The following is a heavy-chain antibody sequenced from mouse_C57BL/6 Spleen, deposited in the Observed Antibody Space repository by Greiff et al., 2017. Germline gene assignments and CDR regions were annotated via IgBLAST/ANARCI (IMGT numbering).Heavy chain of an antibody. V-gene: IGHV1-82*01. J-gene: IGHJ3*01. CDR3: ARDYGSRAWFAY. CDR1: GYAFSSSW. CDR2: IYPGDGDT. D-gene: IGHD1-1*01. Sequence: VQLLESGPELVKPGASVKISCTASGYAFSSSWMNWVKQRPGKGLEWIGRIYPGDGDTNYNGKFKGKATLTADKSSSTAYMQLSSLTSEDSAVYFCARDYGSRAWFAYWGQGTLVTVSA.